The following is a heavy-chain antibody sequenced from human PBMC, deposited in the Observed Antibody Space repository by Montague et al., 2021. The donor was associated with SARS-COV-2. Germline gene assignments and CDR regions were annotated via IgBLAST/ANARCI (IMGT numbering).Heavy chain of an antibody. CDR3: ARVRHLGRGMDV. CDR1: GDSVVRIRSR. CDR2: TLYRSEWNY. J-gene: IGHJ6*02. D-gene: IGHD7-27*01. V-gene: IGHV6-1*01. Sequence: CAISGDSVVRIRSRWEEYRPEPQRQFERLCRTLYRSEWNYHYADSVKSRITIDPDTSKNQVSLQLRSVTPVDTAVYFCARVRHLGRGMDVWGQGTTVTVSS.